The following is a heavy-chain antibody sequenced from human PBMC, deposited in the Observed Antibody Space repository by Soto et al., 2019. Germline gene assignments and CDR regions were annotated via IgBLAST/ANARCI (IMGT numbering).Heavy chain of an antibody. J-gene: IGHJ6*02. V-gene: IGHV1-18*04. Sequence: GASVKVSWKASGYTFTSYGISWVRQAPGQGLEWMGWISAYNGNTNYAQKLQGRVTMTTDTSTSTAYMELRSLRSDDTAVYYCARDFGLGRVTAPYYYYYGMDVWGQGTTVTVSS. CDR3: ARDFGLGRVTAPYYYYYGMDV. CDR1: GYTFTSYG. D-gene: IGHD2-21*02. CDR2: ISAYNGNT.